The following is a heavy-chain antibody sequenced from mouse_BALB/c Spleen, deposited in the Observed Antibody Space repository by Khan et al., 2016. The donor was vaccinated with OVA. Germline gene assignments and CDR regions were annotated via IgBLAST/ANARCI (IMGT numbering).Heavy chain of an antibody. D-gene: IGHD1-1*01. CDR2: IAPGSGST. Sequence: DLVKPGASVKLSCKASGYTFTSYWINWIKQRPGQGPEWIGRIAPGSGSTYYNEMFKGKATLTVDTSSSTAYIQLSSLSSEDSAVYVCARENDYGRTCYAMDYWGQGTSVTVSS. CDR1: GYTFTSYW. CDR3: ARENDYGRTCYAMDY. J-gene: IGHJ4*01. V-gene: IGHV1S41*01.